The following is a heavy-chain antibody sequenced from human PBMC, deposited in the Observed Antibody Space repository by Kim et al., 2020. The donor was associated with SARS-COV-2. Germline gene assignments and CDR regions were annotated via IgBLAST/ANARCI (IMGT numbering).Heavy chain of an antibody. V-gene: IGHV3-21*04. CDR1: GFTFSSYS. CDR2: ISSSSSYI. Sequence: GGSLRLSCAASGFTFSSYSMNWVRQAPGKGLEWVSSISSSSSYIYYADSVKGRFTISRDNAKNSLYLQMNSLRAEDTAVYYCARDPDGSGSYYTPYYYYYGMDVWGQGTTVTVSS. CDR3: ARDPDGSGSYYTPYYYYYGMDV. D-gene: IGHD3-10*01. J-gene: IGHJ6*02.